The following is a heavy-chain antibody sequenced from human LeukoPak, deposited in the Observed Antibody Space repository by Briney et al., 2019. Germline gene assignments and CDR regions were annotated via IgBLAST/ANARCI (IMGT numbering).Heavy chain of an antibody. D-gene: IGHD3-9*01. CDR2: IKQDGSEK. V-gene: IGHV3-7*03. CDR1: GFTFSSYW. J-gene: IGHJ4*02. Sequence: GGSLRLSCAASGFTFSSYWMSWVRQAPGKGLEWVANIKQDGSEKYYVDSVKGRFTISRDNAKNSLYLQMNSLRAEDTALYYRARVLRYFDWLLPNFDYWGQGTLVTVSS. CDR3: ARVLRYFDWLLPNFDY.